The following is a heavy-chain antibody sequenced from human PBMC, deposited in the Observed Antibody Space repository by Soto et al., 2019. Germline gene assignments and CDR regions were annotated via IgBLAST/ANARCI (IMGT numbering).Heavy chain of an antibody. J-gene: IGHJ6*02. V-gene: IGHV5-51*01. Sequence: PGESLKISCKGSGYSFTSYWIGWVRQMPGKGLEWMGIIYPGDSDTRYSPSFQGQVTISADKSISTAYLQWSSLKASDTAMYYCARHGRTGANYYYYGMDVWGQGTTVTVSS. CDR3: ARHGRTGANYYYYGMDV. D-gene: IGHD7-27*01. CDR2: IYPGDSDT. CDR1: GYSFTSYW.